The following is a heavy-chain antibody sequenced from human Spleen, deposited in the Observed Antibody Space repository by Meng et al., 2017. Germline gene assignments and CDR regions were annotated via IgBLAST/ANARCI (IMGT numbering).Heavy chain of an antibody. CDR3: ARETEGVQTAMVGY. CDR1: GGSVSTGNYY. D-gene: IGHD5-18*01. CDR2: LHHSGST. J-gene: IGHJ4*02. V-gene: IGHV4-61*01. Sequence: VQLRESGLSLVGPSEPLSLTCPFSGGSVSTGNYYWSWVRQPPGKGLQWTGYLHHSGSTNYNPSLKSRVTISVDTSKNQFSLKLTSVTAADTAMYYCARETEGVQTAMVGYWGQGTLVTVSS.